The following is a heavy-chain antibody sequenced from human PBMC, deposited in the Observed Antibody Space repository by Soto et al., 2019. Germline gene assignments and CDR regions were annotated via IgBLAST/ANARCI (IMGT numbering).Heavy chain of an antibody. CDR3: LRDPPDGVDH. Sequence: SVKVSCKASGGTFSSYAISWVRQAPGQGLEWMGGIIPIFGTANYAQKFQGRVTITADESTSTAYMELRSLRSDDTAVYYCLRDPPDGVDHWGQGTLVTVSS. CDR2: IIPIFGTA. V-gene: IGHV1-69*13. J-gene: IGHJ4*02. CDR1: GGTFSSYA.